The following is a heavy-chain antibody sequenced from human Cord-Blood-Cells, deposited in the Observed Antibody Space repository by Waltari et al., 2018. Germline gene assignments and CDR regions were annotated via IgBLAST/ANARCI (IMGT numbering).Heavy chain of an antibody. CDR2: INHSGST. V-gene: IGHV4-34*01. Sequence: QVQLQQWGAGLLKPSETLSLTCAVYGGSFSGYYWSWIRQPPGKGLEWIGEINHSGSTNYTPSLKCRVTISVDTSKNPFSLKLSSVTAADTAVYYCAGLAQYFDLWGRGTLVTVSS. CDR3: AGLAQYFDL. J-gene: IGHJ2*01. CDR1: GGSFSGYY.